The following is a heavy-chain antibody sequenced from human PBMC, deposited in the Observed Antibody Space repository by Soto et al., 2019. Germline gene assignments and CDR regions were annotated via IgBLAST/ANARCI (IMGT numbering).Heavy chain of an antibody. CDR1: GFSLSTSGEG. Sequence: SGPTPVNPTQPLTLTCTFSGFSLSTSGEGVGWIRQPPGKALEWLALIYWNDDKRYSPSLKSRLTITKDTSKNQVVLTMTNMDPVDTATYYCAGWYGGFDYWGQGTLVTVSS. CDR3: AGWYGGFDY. CDR2: IYWNDDK. D-gene: IGHD6-19*01. J-gene: IGHJ4*02. V-gene: IGHV2-5*01.